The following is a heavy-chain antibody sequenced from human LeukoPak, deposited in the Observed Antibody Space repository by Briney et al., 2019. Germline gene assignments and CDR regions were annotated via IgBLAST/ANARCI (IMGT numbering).Heavy chain of an antibody. J-gene: IGHJ5*02. CDR2: ISSSSSYI. V-gene: IGHV3-21*01. D-gene: IGHD3-9*01. CDR3: ARTHVLRYFDWLLIPWFDP. CDR1: GITLSNYG. Sequence: GGSLRLSCAVSGITLSNYGMSWVRQAPGKGLEWVSSISSSSSYIYYADSVKGRFTISRDNAKNSLYLQMNSLRAEDTAVYYCARTHVLRYFDWLLIPWFDPWGQGTLVTVSS.